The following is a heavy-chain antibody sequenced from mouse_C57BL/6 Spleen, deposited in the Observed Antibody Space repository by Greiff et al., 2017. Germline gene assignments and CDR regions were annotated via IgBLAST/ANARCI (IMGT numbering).Heavy chain of an antibody. CDR1: GYTFTSYW. CDR2: IDPSDSET. CDR3: ARGGYDGTWFAY. Sequence: QVQLKQPGAELVRPGSSVKLSCKASGYTFTSYWMHWVKQRPIQGLEWIGNIDPSDSETHYNQKFKDKATLTVDKSSSTAYMQLSSLTSEDSAVYYCARGGYDGTWFAYWGQGTLVTVSA. J-gene: IGHJ3*01. V-gene: IGHV1-52*01. D-gene: IGHD2-2*01.